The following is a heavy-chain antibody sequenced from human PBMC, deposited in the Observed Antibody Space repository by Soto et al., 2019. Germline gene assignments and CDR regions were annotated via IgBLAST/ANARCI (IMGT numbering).Heavy chain of an antibody. D-gene: IGHD4-17*01. J-gene: IGHJ4*02. V-gene: IGHV3-23*01. Sequence: GGSLRLSCVASGFTFSSYAMSWVRQAPGKGLEWVSAISGSGGSTYYADSVKGRFTISRDNSKNTLYLQMNSLRAEDTAVYYCAKDPDGDYANYWGQGTLVTVSS. CDR2: ISGSGGST. CDR1: GFTFSSYA. CDR3: AKDPDGDYANY.